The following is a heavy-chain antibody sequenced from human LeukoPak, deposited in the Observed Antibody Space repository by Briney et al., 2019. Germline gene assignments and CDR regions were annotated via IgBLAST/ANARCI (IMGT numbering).Heavy chain of an antibody. V-gene: IGHV3-30-3*01. Sequence: GRSLRLSCAASGFTFSSYAMHWVRQAPGKGLEWVAVISYDGSNKYYADSVKGRFTISRDNSKNTLYLQMNSLRAEDTAVYYCARDLQGAMVLSYYYGMDVWGQGTTVTVSS. J-gene: IGHJ6*02. CDR3: ARDLQGAMVLSYYYGMDV. D-gene: IGHD5-18*01. CDR2: ISYDGSNK. CDR1: GFTFSSYA.